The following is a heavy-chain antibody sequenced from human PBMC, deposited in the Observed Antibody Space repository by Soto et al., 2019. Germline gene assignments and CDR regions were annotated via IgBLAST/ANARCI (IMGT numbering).Heavy chain of an antibody. CDR2: IYYSGST. J-gene: IGHJ4*02. CDR3: ARLDYDFWSGYPFDY. CDR1: GGSISSSSYY. Sequence: SETLSLTCTVSGGSISSSSYYWGWIRQPPGKGLEWIGSIYYSGSTYYNPSLKSRVTISVDTSKNQFSLKLSSVTAADTAVYYCARLDYDFWSGYPFDYWGQGTLVTVS. V-gene: IGHV4-39*01. D-gene: IGHD3-3*01.